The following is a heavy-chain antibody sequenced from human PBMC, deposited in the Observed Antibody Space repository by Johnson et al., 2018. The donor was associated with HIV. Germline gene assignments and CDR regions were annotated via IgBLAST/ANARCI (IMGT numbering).Heavy chain of an antibody. J-gene: IGHJ3*02. Sequence: QVQLVESGGGVVQPGRSLRLSCAASGFTFSSYAMHWVRQAPGKGLEWVAVISYDGSNKYYVDSVKGRFTISRDNAKNSLFLQMNSLRADDTAVFYCARDLRVGAIDGFDIWGQGTKVTVAS. CDR2: ISYDGSNK. V-gene: IGHV3-30-3*01. CDR1: GFTFSSYA. D-gene: IGHD1-26*01. CDR3: ARDLRVGAIDGFDI.